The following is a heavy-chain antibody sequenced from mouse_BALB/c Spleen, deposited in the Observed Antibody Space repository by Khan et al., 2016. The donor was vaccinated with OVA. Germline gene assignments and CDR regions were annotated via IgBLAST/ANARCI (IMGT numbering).Heavy chain of an antibody. CDR3: ARGNGYFVWYFDV. CDR1: GFSLTNYG. CDR2: IWSGGST. Sequence: QVQLKESGPGLVQPSQSLSITCTVSGFSLTNYGVHWVRQSPGKGLEWLGVIWSGGSTAYNAAFISRLSTSTDNSKSHVFYILNSLLASDTAIYYCARGNGYFVWYFDVWGAGTTVTVSS. J-gene: IGHJ1*01. D-gene: IGHD1-2*01. V-gene: IGHV2-2*02.